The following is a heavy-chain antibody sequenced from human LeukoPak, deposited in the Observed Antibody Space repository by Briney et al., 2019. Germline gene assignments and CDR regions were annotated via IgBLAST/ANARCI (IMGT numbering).Heavy chain of an antibody. CDR3: AARRIVGATARYYYYYMDV. CDR1: GFTFSSYA. CDR2: ISGSGGST. Sequence: GGSLRLSCAASGFTFSSYAMSWVRQAPGKGLEWVSAISGSGGSTYYADSVKGRFTISRDNSKNTLYLLMNSLRAEDTAVYYCAARRIVGATARYYYYYMDVWGKGTTVTVSS. D-gene: IGHD1-26*01. J-gene: IGHJ6*03. V-gene: IGHV3-23*01.